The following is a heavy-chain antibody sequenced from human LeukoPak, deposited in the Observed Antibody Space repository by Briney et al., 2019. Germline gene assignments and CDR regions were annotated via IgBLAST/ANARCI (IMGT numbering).Heavy chain of an antibody. V-gene: IGHV3-30-3*01. Sequence: GGSLRLSCAASGFTFSSYAMHWVRQAPGKGLEWVTIVSYDGNSKYYADSVKGRFTISRDNSKDTLFLQMNSLRAEDTAVYYCARGRSTVTTGRFDYWGQGTLATVSS. CDR1: GFTFSSYA. CDR2: VSYDGNSK. J-gene: IGHJ4*02. CDR3: ARGRSTVTTGRFDY. D-gene: IGHD4-17*01.